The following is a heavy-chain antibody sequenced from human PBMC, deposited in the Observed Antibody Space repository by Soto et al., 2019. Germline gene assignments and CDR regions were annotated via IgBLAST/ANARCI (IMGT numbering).Heavy chain of an antibody. V-gene: IGHV1-46*02. CDR2: FNPSGGST. D-gene: IGHD5-18*01. J-gene: IGHJ2*01. CDR3: ARGGYDWYFDL. Sequence: QVQLVQSGAEVKKPWASVKVSCKASGYTFNSYYIHWVRQAPGQGLEWMGIFNPSGGSTNYPQKLQGRVTLTRDTSTSTVYMELSSLRSEDTAIYYCARGGYDWYFDLWGRGTLVTVSS. CDR1: GYTFNSYY.